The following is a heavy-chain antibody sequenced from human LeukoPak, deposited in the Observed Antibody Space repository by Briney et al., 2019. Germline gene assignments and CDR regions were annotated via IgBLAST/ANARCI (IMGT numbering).Heavy chain of an antibody. V-gene: IGHV3-21*01. CDR1: GFTFSSYA. J-gene: IGHJ4*02. CDR3: ARGSPAANIDY. D-gene: IGHD2-2*01. CDR2: ISSSSSYI. Sequence: SGGSLRLSCAASGFTFSSYAMSWVRQAPGKGLEWVSSISSSSSYIYYADSVKGRFTISRDNAKNSLYLQMNSLRAEDTAVYYCARGSPAANIDYWGQGTLVTVSS.